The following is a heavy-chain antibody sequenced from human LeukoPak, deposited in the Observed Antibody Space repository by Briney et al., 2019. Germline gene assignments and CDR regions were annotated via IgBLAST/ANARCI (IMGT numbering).Heavy chain of an antibody. CDR2: IYHSGST. V-gene: IGHV4-30-2*01. CDR3: ARQIVSGFARPPRNWFDP. D-gene: IGHD3-16*01. Sequence: PSETLSLTCTVSGGSISSGGYYWSWIRQPPGKGLEWIGYIYHSGSTYYNPSLKSRVTISVDTSKNQFSLKLSSVTAADTAVYYCARQIVSGFARPPRNWFDPWGQGTLVTVSS. CDR1: GGSISSGGYY. J-gene: IGHJ5*02.